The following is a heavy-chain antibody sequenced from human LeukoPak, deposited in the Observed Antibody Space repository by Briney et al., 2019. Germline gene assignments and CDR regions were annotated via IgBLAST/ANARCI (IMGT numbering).Heavy chain of an antibody. V-gene: IGHV3-23*01. D-gene: IGHD2-8*01. CDR3: PKVEGTNGWEPGDY. CDR1: GFTFTTYA. J-gene: IGHJ4*02. CDR2: ISVSGTNA. Sequence: AGTLRLSCAASGFTFTTYAMTWVRQTPGKGLEGVSSISVSGTNAYYADSVKGRFTISRDNSKNTLYLQMNSLRADDTALYYCPKVEGTNGWEPGDYWGQGTLVTVSS.